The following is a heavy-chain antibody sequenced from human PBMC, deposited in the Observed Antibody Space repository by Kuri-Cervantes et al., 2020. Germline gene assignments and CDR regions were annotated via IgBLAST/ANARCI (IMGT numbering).Heavy chain of an antibody. J-gene: IGHJ4*02. Sequence: SETLSLTCTVSGGSISSGDYYWSWIRQPPGKGLEWIGYIYYSGSTYYNPSLKSRVTISVDRSKNQFSLKLSSVTAADTAVYYCARGLAGRFDYWGQGTLVTVSS. D-gene: IGHD6-19*01. CDR1: GGSISSGDYY. V-gene: IGHV4-30-4*01. CDR3: ARGLAGRFDY. CDR2: IYYSGST.